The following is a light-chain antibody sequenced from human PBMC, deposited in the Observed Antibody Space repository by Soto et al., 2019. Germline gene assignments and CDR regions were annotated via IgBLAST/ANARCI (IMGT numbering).Light chain of an antibody. CDR3: QSYDSSLSGFYV. Sequence: QSVLTQPPSVSGAPGQRITISCTGSSSNIGAGYDVHWYQQLPGTAPKLLIYGNNNRPSGVPDRFSGSKSGTSASLAITGLQAEDEADYYCQSYDSSLSGFYVFGTGTKATVL. CDR1: SSNIGAGYD. J-gene: IGLJ1*01. V-gene: IGLV1-40*01. CDR2: GNN.